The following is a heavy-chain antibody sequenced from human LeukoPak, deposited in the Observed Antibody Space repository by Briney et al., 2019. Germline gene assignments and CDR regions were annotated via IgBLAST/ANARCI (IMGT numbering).Heavy chain of an antibody. CDR3: ARATEVRGDPMGYGMDV. D-gene: IGHD3-10*01. CDR2: ISYDGSNK. Sequence: PGRSLRLSCAASGFTFSSYAMHWVRQAPGKGLEWVAVISYDGSNKYYADSVKGRFTISRDNSKNTLYLQMNSLRAEDTAVYYCARATEVRGDPMGYGMDVWGQGTTVTVSS. J-gene: IGHJ6*02. V-gene: IGHV3-30*04. CDR1: GFTFSSYA.